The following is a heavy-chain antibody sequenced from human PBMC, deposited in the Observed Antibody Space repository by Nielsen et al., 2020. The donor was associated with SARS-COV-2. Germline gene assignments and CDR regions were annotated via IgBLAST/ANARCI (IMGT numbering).Heavy chain of an antibody. D-gene: IGHD4-17*01. CDR2: INTTTGKP. Sequence: WVRQAPGQGLEWMGWINTTTGKPTYAQGFTGRFVFSLDISVSTAYLQISSLKAEDTAVYYCARGRTPTGTTRYYYGMDVWGQGTTVTVSS. J-gene: IGHJ6*02. CDR3: ARGRTPTGTTRYYYGMDV. V-gene: IGHV7-4-1*02.